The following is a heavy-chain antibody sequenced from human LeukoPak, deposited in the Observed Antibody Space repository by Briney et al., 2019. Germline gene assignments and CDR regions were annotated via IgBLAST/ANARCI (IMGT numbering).Heavy chain of an antibody. CDR3: ARRHARKYSSSWRGIWFDP. J-gene: IGHJ5*02. CDR2: IYYSGST. CDR1: GGSISSSSYY. Sequence: SETLSLTCTVSGGSISSSSYYWGWIRQPPGKGLGWIGSIYYSGSTYYNPSLKSRVTIPVDTSKNQFSLKLSSVTAADTAVYYCARRHARKYSSSWRGIWFDPWGQGTLVTVSS. V-gene: IGHV4-39*07. D-gene: IGHD6-13*01.